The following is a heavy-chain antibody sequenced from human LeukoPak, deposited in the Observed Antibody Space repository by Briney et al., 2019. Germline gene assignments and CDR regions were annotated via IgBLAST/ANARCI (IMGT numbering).Heavy chain of an antibody. CDR3: ARGGSRYQLLNWFDP. D-gene: IGHD2-2*01. V-gene: IGHV4-38-2*02. CDR1: GYSISSGYY. J-gene: IGHJ5*02. CDR2: IYHTSST. Sequence: SETLSLTCTVSGYSISSGYYWAWIRQTPGKGLEWIGSIYHTSSTYRNPSLRSRVTISVDTSKNQFSLNLTSLTAADTAVCYCARGGSRYQLLNWFDPWGQGTLVTVSS.